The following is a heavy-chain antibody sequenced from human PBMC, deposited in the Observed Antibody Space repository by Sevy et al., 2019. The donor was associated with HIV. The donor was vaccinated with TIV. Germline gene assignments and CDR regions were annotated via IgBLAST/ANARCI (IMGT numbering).Heavy chain of an antibody. V-gene: IGHV3-23*01. CDR2: ISGSGVGT. J-gene: IGHJ3*02. CDR3: AKSMGGFDAFDI. Sequence: GGSLRLSCAASGFTFSSYDMSWVRQAPGKGLEWVSVISGSGVGTYYADSVKGRFTISRDNSKNTLYLQLNSLRAEDTAVYYCAKSMGGFDAFDIWGQGTMVTVSS. CDR1: GFTFSSYD. D-gene: IGHD6-25*01.